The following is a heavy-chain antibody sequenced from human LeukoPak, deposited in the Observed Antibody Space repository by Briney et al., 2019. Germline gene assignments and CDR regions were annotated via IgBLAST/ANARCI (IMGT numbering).Heavy chain of an antibody. Sequence: GGSLRLSCAASGFTFSSYSINWVRQAPGKGLEWVSAISSSSSSYIFYADSVKGRFTISRDNAKNSYLQMNSLRAEDTAIYYCARGQVESYYDSSGYFGHDAFDIWGQGTMVTVSS. J-gene: IGHJ3*02. V-gene: IGHV3-21*01. CDR1: GFTFSSYS. D-gene: IGHD3-22*01. CDR3: ARGQVESYYDSSGYFGHDAFDI. CDR2: ISSSSSSYI.